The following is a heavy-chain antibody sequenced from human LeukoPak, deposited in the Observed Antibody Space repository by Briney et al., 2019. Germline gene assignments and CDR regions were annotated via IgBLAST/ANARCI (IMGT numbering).Heavy chain of an antibody. CDR2: SGSGGGT. J-gene: IGHJ4*02. CDR1: GFTFSSYT. V-gene: IGHV3-23*01. Sequence: GGSLRLSCAASGFTFSSYTMRWVRQAPGKGLEWVSTSGSGGGTYYADSVKGRFIISRDNSKNTLYLQLNGLRAEDTAVYYCAKAGGSYYFDCWGQGTLVTVSS. D-gene: IGHD3-16*01. CDR3: AKAGGSYYFDC.